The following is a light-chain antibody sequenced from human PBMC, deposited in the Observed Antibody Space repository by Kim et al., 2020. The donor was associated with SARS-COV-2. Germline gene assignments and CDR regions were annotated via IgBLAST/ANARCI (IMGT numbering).Light chain of an antibody. CDR1: SGSIASNY. CDR3: QSYDSNNHGV. Sequence: NFMLTQPHSVSESPGKTVTISCTGSSGSIASNYVQWYQQRPGSAPTTVIYEDNQRPSGVPDRFSGSIDSSSNSASLTISGLKTEDEADYYCQSYDSNNHGVFGGGTQLTVL. CDR2: EDN. J-gene: IGLJ3*02. V-gene: IGLV6-57*02.